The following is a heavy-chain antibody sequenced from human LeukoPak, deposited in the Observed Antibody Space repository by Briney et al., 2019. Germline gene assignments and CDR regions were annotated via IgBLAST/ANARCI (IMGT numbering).Heavy chain of an antibody. V-gene: IGHV4-59*08. J-gene: IGHJ3*02. CDR2: IYYSGST. CDR3: ARHDPIVGTPDAFDI. CDR1: GGSISSYY. D-gene: IGHD1-26*01. Sequence: SETLSLTCTVSGGSISSYYWSWIRQPPGKGLEWIAYIYYSGSTDYNPSLKSRVTISLDTSKNQFSLKLSSVTAADTAVYYCARHDPIVGTPDAFDIWGQGTMVTV.